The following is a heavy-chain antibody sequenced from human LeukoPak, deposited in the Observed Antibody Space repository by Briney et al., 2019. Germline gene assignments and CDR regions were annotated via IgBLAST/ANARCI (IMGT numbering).Heavy chain of an antibody. CDR2: ISDSGGST. J-gene: IGHJ4*02. CDR1: GFTFSNYA. Sequence: GGSLRLSCAASGFTFSNYAMSWVRQAPGKGLEWVSTISDSGGSTYYADSVKGRFTISRDNSKNTLYLQMHSLKPEDTALYYCAKDEDSSGFYIDSWGQGTLVTVSS. V-gene: IGHV3-23*01. CDR3: AKDEDSSGFYIDS. D-gene: IGHD3-22*01.